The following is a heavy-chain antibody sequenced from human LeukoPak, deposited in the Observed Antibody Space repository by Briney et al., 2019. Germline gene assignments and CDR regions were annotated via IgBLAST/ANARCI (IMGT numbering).Heavy chain of an antibody. Sequence: GGSLRLSCAASGFTVSSNYMSWVRQAPGKGLEWVSVIYSGSSTYYADSVKGRFTISRDNSKNTLYLQMNSLRAEDTAVYYCARDLAARSLDYWGQGTLVTVSS. CDR3: ARDLAARSLDY. CDR1: GFTVSSNY. V-gene: IGHV3-66*01. CDR2: IYSGSST. J-gene: IGHJ4*02. D-gene: IGHD6-6*01.